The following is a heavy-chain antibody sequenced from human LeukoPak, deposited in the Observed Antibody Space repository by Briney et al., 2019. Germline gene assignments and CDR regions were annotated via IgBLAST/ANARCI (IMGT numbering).Heavy chain of an antibody. Sequence: SETLSLTCSVSGGPVGSSAYYWGWIRQPPGKGLERIGSMYYGGTAYNPSLRSRAIVSVDTSKNQFSLQLSSVTAADTGVYYCARVGDPYDFWSGYYSSFDYWGQGTLVTVSS. V-gene: IGHV4-39*01. D-gene: IGHD3-3*01. CDR1: GGPVGSSAYY. CDR3: ARVGDPYDFWSGYYSSFDY. J-gene: IGHJ4*02. CDR2: MYYGGT.